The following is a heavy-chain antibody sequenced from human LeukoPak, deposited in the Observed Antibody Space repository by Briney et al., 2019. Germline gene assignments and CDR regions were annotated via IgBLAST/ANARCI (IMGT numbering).Heavy chain of an antibody. CDR3: AKDQNDFWSGYPVFYYYYYGMDV. CDR2: IWYDGSNK. Sequence: PGGSLRLSCAASGFTFSSYGMHWVRQAPGKGLEWVAVIWYDGSNKYYADSVKGRFTISRDNSKNTLYLQMNSLRAEDTAVYYCAKDQNDFWSGYPVFYYYYYGMDVWGQGTTVTVSS. D-gene: IGHD3-3*01. J-gene: IGHJ6*02. CDR1: GFTFSSYG. V-gene: IGHV3-33*06.